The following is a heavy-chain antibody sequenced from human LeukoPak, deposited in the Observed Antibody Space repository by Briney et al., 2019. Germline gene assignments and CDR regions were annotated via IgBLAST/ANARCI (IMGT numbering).Heavy chain of an antibody. V-gene: IGHV1-69*13. D-gene: IGHD6-19*01. CDR3: ARAPYSSGRPYYFDY. Sequence: GASVKVSCKASGGTFGSYAISWVRQAPGQGLEWMGGIIPIFGTANYAQKFQGRVTITADESTSTAYMELSSLRSEDTAVYYCARAPYSSGRPYYFDYWGQGTLVTVSS. J-gene: IGHJ4*02. CDR1: GGTFGSYA. CDR2: IIPIFGTA.